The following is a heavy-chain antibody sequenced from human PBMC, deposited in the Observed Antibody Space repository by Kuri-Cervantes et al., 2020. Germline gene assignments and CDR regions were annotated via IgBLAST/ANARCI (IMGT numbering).Heavy chain of an antibody. D-gene: IGHD3-16*02. J-gene: IGHJ6*02. V-gene: IGHV1-46*01. CDR3: ARDLDYDYVWGSYRYTARVMDV. Sequence: ASVKVSCKASGYTFTSYYMHWVRQAPGQGLEWMGIINPSGGSTSYAQKFQGRVTMTRDTSTSTVYMELSSLRSEDTAVYYCARDLDYDYVWGSYRYTARVMDVWGQGTTVTVSS. CDR1: GYTFTSYY. CDR2: INPSGGST.